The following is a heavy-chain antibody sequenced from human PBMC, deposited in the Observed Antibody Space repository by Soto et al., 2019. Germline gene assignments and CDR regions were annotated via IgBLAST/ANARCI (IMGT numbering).Heavy chain of an antibody. CDR2: ISYDGSNK. CDR1: GFNFSTYG. CDR3: ARDDTDYYGMDV. V-gene: IGHV3-30*03. J-gene: IGHJ6*02. Sequence: GGSLRLSCAASGFNFSTYGMYWVRQAPGKGLEWVAVISYDGSNKYYADSVKGRFTISRDNSKNTLYVQMNRLRLEDTAVYYCARDDTDYYGMDVWGQGTTVTVSS.